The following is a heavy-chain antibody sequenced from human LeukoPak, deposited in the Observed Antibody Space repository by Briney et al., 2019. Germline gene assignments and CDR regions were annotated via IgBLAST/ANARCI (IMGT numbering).Heavy chain of an antibody. D-gene: IGHD3-22*01. CDR3: AHRRGVYCDSSGYPYHAGAFVI. V-gene: IGHV2-5*01. J-gene: IGHJ3*02. Sequence: SGPTLVKPTQTLTLTCTFSGFSLSTSGVGVGWIRQPPGKALEWLALIYWNDDKRYSPSLKSRLTITKDTSKNQVVLTMTNMDPVDTATYYCAHRRGVYCDSSGYPYHAGAFVISGQGTMVTVSP. CDR1: GFSLSTSGVG. CDR2: IYWNDDK.